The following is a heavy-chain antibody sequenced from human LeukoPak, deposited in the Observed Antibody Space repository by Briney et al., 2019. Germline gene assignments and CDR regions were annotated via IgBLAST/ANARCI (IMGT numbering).Heavy chain of an antibody. V-gene: IGHV4-34*01. J-gene: IGHJ4*02. CDR3: ARKSIATAGRKPYDY. CDR1: GGSFSGYH. Sequence: SETLSLTCAVYGGSFSGYHWSWIRQPPGKGLEWIGEIDHSGRTNSNASLKSRVTISVDVSKNQFSLRLTSVTAADTAVYYCARKSIATAGRKPYDYWDQGTLVTVSS. CDR2: IDHSGRT. D-gene: IGHD6-13*01.